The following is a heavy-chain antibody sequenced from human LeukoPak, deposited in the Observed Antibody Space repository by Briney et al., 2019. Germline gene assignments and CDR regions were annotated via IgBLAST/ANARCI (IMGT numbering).Heavy chain of an antibody. J-gene: IGHJ4*02. Sequence: PSETLSLTCTVSGGSISTYYWSWIRQPPGKGLEWIGYIYYSGSINYNPSLKSRVTISVDTSKNQFSLKLSSVTAADAAVYYCARLYGNFQNYYDYWGQGTLVTVSS. CDR1: GGSISTYY. D-gene: IGHD1-1*01. CDR2: IYYSGSI. V-gene: IGHV4-59*12. CDR3: ARLYGNFQNYYDY.